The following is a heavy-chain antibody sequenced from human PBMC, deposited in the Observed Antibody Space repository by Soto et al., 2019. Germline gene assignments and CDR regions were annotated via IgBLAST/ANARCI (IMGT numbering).Heavy chain of an antibody. CDR2: INSGGGSI. J-gene: IGHJ4*02. CDR1: GFSFSSYW. CDR3: ASNTRYDPPDY. Sequence: GGSLRLSCAASGFSFSSYWMHWVRQGPGKGPVWVSRINSGGGSINYADSVKGRFTISRDNSKNTLYLQMNSLRAEDTAVYYCASNTRYDPPDYWGQGTLVTVSS. V-gene: IGHV3-74*01. D-gene: IGHD3-16*01.